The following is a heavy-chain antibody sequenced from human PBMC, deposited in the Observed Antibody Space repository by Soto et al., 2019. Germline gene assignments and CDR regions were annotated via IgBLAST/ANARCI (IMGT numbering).Heavy chain of an antibody. D-gene: IGHD6-19*01. Sequence: SETLSLTCTVPGGSISSYYWSWIRQPAVKGLEWIGRIYTSGSTNYNPSLKSRVTMSVDTSKNQFSLKLSSVTAADTAVYYCARGLAVAGTNWFDPWGQGTLVTVSS. J-gene: IGHJ5*02. CDR1: GGSISSYY. CDR3: ARGLAVAGTNWFDP. CDR2: IYTSGST. V-gene: IGHV4-4*07.